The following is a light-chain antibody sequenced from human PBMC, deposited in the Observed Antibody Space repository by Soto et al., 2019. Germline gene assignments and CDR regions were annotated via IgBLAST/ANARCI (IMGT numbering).Light chain of an antibody. V-gene: IGLV1-47*01. J-gene: IGLJ1*01. CDR2: RND. Sequence: QSVLTQPSSVSGTPGQGVTISCSASISNIGNNYVYWFQQLPGTAPKVLSNRNDQRPSGVPDRFSGSKSGTSASLAISGLRSEDEADYYCAAWDDTVRSYVFGTGTKLTVL. CDR1: ISNIGNNY. CDR3: AAWDDTVRSYV.